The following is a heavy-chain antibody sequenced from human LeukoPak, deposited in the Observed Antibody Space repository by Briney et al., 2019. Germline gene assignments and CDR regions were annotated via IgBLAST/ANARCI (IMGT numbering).Heavy chain of an antibody. J-gene: IGHJ4*02. CDR3: ARVCPYYGSIGYVDY. Sequence: SETLSLTCTLSVASICTFYWSCIRHPPGKGLEWIGYFYYRGNTNYTPSLKSRVTISKDTSKNQFYRKLNSVTAADTAVYCCARVCPYYGSIGYVDYWGQGTLVTVSS. D-gene: IGHD3-22*01. V-gene: IGHV4-59*01. CDR2: FYYRGNT. CDR1: VASICTFY.